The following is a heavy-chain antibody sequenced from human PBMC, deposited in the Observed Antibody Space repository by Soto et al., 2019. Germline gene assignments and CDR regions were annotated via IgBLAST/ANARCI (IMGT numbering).Heavy chain of an antibody. V-gene: IGHV3-7*03. J-gene: IGHJ4*02. CDR3: AREPVPSSYGDLHYFDY. D-gene: IGHD4-17*01. CDR1: GFTFSSYW. Sequence: PGGSLRLSCAASGFTFSSYWMSWVRQAPGKGLEWVANIKQDGSEKYYVDSVKGRFTISRDNAKNSLYLQMNSLRAEDTAVYYCAREPVPSSYGDLHYFDYWGQGTLVTVSS. CDR2: IKQDGSEK.